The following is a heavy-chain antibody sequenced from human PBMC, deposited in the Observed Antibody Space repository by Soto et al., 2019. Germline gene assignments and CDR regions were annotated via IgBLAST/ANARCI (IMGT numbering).Heavy chain of an antibody. J-gene: IGHJ6*03. Sequence: EVQLVESGGGLVQPGGSLRLSCATSGFILSDCAMNWVRQAPGKGLEWVSYISSSSSVIDYADSVKRRFTVSRDNARNSLYLQMNSLRAEDTAVYYCARDLSWGSNWYYYMDVWGKGTTVTVPS. CDR2: ISSSSSVI. V-gene: IGHV3-48*01. CDR3: ARDLSWGSNWYYYMDV. CDR1: GFILSDCA. D-gene: IGHD7-27*01.